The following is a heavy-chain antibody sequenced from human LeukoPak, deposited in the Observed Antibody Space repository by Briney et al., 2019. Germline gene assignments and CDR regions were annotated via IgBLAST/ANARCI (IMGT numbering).Heavy chain of an antibody. V-gene: IGHV1-2*02. CDR2: INPNSGGT. Sequence: ASVKVSRKASGYIFTGYYMHWVRQAPGQGLEWMGWINPNSGGTNYAQKFQGRVTMTRDTSISTAYMELSRLSSDDTAVYYCARWEESSDWGQGTLVTVSS. D-gene: IGHD1-26*01. CDR3: ARWEESSD. J-gene: IGHJ4*02. CDR1: GYIFTGYY.